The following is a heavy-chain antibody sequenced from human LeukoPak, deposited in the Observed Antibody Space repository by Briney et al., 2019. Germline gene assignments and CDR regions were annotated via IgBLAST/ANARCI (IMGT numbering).Heavy chain of an antibody. D-gene: IGHD5-12*01. J-gene: IGHJ6*03. CDR3: ARGSRTIVTTKFARGHYMDV. V-gene: IGHV3-30*19. Sequence: PGGSLSLSCAASGFTFNNYAMHWVRQAPGKGLEWVAVISFDGSNKYYADSVKGRFTISRDNSKNTLYLQMNSLRAEDTAVYYSARGSRTIVTTKFARGHYMDVWGKGTTVTVSS. CDR1: GFTFNNYA. CDR2: ISFDGSNK.